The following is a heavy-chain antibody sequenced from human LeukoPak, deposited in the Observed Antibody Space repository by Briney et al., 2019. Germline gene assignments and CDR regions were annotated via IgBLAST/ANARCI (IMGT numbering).Heavy chain of an antibody. CDR2: VDPEDGET. Sequence: ASVKVSCKVSGYTFTDYYMHWVQQAPGKGHEWMGLVDPEDGETIYAEKFQGRVTITADTSTDTAYMELSSLRSEDTAVYYCATTGSLSYGDYWGQGTLVTVSS. CDR3: ATTGSLSYGDY. D-gene: IGHD5-18*01. V-gene: IGHV1-69-2*01. J-gene: IGHJ4*02. CDR1: GYTFTDYY.